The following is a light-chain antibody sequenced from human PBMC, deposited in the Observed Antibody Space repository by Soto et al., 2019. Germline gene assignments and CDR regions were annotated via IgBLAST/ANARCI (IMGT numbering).Light chain of an antibody. CDR1: QSFSNS. V-gene: IGKV3-11*01. CDR3: QQRGKWPLT. J-gene: IGKJ4*01. Sequence: EIVLTQSPATLSLSPGERATLSCRASQSFSNSLAWYQQKPGQAPRLLIYDESTRPTGIPARFSGSGSGTEFTLTISSLEPEDFAVYYCQQRGKWPLTFGGGTKVEIK. CDR2: DES.